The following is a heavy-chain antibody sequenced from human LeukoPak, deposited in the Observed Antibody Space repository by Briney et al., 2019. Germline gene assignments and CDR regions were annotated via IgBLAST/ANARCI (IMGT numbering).Heavy chain of an antibody. Sequence: SETLSLTCTVSGGSITWGSYYWGWIRQPPGKGLEWIGSIYYSGSTYYNPSLKSRVTISVDTSKNQFSLKLSSVTAADTAVYYCARFPVTIFGVVIPNEYYMDVWGKGTTVTVSS. CDR2: IYYSGST. CDR1: GGSITWGSYY. D-gene: IGHD3-3*01. V-gene: IGHV4-39*01. CDR3: ARFPVTIFGVVIPNEYYMDV. J-gene: IGHJ6*03.